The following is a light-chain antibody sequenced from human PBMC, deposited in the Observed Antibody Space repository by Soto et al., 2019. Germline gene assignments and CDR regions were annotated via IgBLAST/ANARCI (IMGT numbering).Light chain of an antibody. CDR2: DAS. CDR3: KQYNSYTCT. Sequence: DIQMTQSPSTLSASLGDRVTITCRASQSISSWLAWYQQKPGKAPKLLIYDASSLESGVPSRFSGSGSGTEFTLTISSLQPDDFATYYCKQYNSYTCTFGKGTKV. V-gene: IGKV1-5*01. J-gene: IGKJ1*01. CDR1: QSISSW.